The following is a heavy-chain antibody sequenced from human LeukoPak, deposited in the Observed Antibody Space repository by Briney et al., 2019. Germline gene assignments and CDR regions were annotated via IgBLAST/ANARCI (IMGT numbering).Heavy chain of an antibody. Sequence: PGRSLRLSCAASGFTFSSYAMHWVRQAPGKGLEWVAVISYDGSNKYYADSVKGRFTISRDNSKNTLYLQMNSLRAEDTAVYYCARDSSGWYDHWGQGTLVTVSS. J-gene: IGHJ5*02. CDR3: ARDSSGWYDH. CDR1: GFTFSSYA. V-gene: IGHV3-30-3*01. CDR2: ISYDGSNK. D-gene: IGHD6-19*01.